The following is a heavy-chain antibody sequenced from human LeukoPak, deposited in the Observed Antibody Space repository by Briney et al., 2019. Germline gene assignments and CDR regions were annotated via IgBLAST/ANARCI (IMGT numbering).Heavy chain of an antibody. J-gene: IGHJ6*03. CDR2: IRSKANSYAT. CDR1: GFTFSGSA. Sequence: GGSLRLSCAASGFTFSGSAMHWVRQASGKGLEWVGRIRSKANSYATAYAASVKGRFTISRDDSKNTAYLQMNSLRAEDTALYYCARDFFAPGIPAANYMDVWGKGTTVTVSS. D-gene: IGHD6-13*01. V-gene: IGHV3-73*01. CDR3: ARDFFAPGIPAANYMDV.